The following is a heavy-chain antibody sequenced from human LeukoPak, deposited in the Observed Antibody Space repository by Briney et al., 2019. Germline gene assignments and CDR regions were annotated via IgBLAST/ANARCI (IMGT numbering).Heavy chain of an antibody. CDR1: GGSISNSNW. D-gene: IGHD3-10*01. CDR3: ARRSGSGSYHAFDI. CDR2: IYHSGST. V-gene: IGHV4-4*02. J-gene: IGHJ3*02. Sequence: SETLSLTCAVSGGSISNSNWWSWVRQPPGKGLEWIGEIYHSGSTNYNPSLKSRVTISVDKSKNQFSLKLSSVTAADTAVYYCARRSGSGSYHAFDIWGQGTMVTVSS.